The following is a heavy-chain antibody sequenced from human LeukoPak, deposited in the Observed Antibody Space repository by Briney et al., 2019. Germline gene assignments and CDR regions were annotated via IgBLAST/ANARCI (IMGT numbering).Heavy chain of an antibody. CDR1: GFTVSSNY. Sequence: AGGSLRLSCAASGFTVSSNYMSWVRQAPGKGLEWVSLIYSDGNTYYADSVKGRFTISRDNSKNTLYLQMNSLRAGDTAVYYCARDYPSFDYWGQGTLVTVSS. CDR3: ARDYPSFDY. V-gene: IGHV3-53*01. D-gene: IGHD3-16*02. J-gene: IGHJ4*02. CDR2: IYSDGNT.